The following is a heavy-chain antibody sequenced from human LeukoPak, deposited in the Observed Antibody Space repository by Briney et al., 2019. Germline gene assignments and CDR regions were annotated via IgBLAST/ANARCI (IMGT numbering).Heavy chain of an antibody. Sequence: PSDTLSLTCAVSGYSISSNHWWGWIRPPPGKGLEWIGYIFYAGSTYYNPSLKSRVTMSVDTSKNQFSLRLSSMTAVDTAVYYCARIGPILGAAWVDYWGQGTLVSVSS. CDR2: IFYAGST. V-gene: IGHV4-28*01. J-gene: IGHJ4*02. CDR1: GYSISSNHW. CDR3: ARIGPILGAAWVDY. D-gene: IGHD3-3*02.